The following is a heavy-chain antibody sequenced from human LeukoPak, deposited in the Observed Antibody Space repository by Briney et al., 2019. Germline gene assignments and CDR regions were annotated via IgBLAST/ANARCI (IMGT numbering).Heavy chain of an antibody. CDR1: GGSISSTSYC. J-gene: IGHJ4*02. CDR3: ARDSAFVVAGGNY. Sequence: PSENLSLTCTVSGGSISSTSYCYSWIRQPAGKGREWIGRIYTSGTTTSNPSLKSRVTISLDTSKNQVSQKLSSVTAEDTAEYYCARDSAFVVAGGNYWGQGTLVTVPS. CDR2: IYTSGTT. V-gene: IGHV4-61*02. D-gene: IGHD2-2*01.